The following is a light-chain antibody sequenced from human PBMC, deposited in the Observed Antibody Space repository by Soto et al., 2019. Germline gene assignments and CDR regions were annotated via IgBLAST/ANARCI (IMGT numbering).Light chain of an antibody. CDR3: QHYGSLVLT. CDR1: QGVSSGN. CDR2: GAS. Sequence: EIVLTQSPGTLSLSPGERATLPSRASQGVSSGNLAWYQQNPGQAPRLLIYGASSRATGIPDRFSGSGSGTDFTLTISRLEPEDFAVYYCQHYGSLVLTFGGGTKVEIK. V-gene: IGKV3-20*01. J-gene: IGKJ4*01.